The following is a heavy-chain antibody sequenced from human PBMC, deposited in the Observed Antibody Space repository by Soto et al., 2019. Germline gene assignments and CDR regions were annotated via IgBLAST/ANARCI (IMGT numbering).Heavy chain of an antibody. D-gene: IGHD3-10*01. CDR2: IYHRGST. J-gene: IGHJ5*01. CDR3: AKKGYYLSEKINLFDS. V-gene: IGHV4-38-2*02. CDR1: GYSINSDHY. Sequence: SETLSLTCTVSGYSINSDHYWGWIRQPPGKGLEWIGSIYHRGSTYYNLSLRSRVSISIDTSKNQFSLRLTSVTAADTAMYYCAKKGYYLSEKINLFDSWGQETLVTVSS.